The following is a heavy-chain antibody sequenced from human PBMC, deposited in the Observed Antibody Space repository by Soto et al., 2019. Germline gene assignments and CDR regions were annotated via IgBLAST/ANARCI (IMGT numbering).Heavy chain of an antibody. V-gene: IGHV4-59*08. D-gene: IGHD3-16*02. CDR2: IYDSGST. J-gene: IGHJ4*02. CDR1: GGSISSYY. CDR3: ARHAAKYDYVWGSYRSSRIDY. Sequence: SETLSLTCTVSGGSISSYYWSWIRQPPGKGLEWIGYIYDSGSTNYNPSLKSRVTISVDTSNNQFSLKLSSVTAADTAVYYCARHAAKYDYVWGSYRSSRIDYWGQGTLVTVSS.